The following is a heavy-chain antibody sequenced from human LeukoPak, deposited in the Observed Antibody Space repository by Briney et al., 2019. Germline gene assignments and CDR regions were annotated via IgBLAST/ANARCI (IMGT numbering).Heavy chain of an antibody. CDR3: ARGDYYYGSGSLAYFDS. CDR1: GGSISTYY. J-gene: IGHJ4*02. CDR2: ISYSGST. V-gene: IGHV4-59*08. Sequence: SETLSLTCTVSGGSISTYYWSWIRQPPGKGLEWIGYISYSGSTNYNPSLKSRVTISVDTSKNQFSLKLSSVTAADTAVYYCARGDYYYGSGSLAYFDSWGQGTLVTVSS. D-gene: IGHD3-10*01.